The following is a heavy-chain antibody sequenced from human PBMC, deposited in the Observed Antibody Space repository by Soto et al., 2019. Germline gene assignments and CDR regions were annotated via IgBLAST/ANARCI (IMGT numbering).Heavy chain of an antibody. CDR1: GYTFISYG. D-gene: IGHD6-13*01. Sequence: QIQLVQSGAEVKKPGASVRVSCKASGYTFISYGISWVRQAPGQGLEWMGWISPYTANTNYAQKFQGRVTMTTDTTTSTAYMELRTLRSDDSAVYYCASAGYSTSWYGILSTGADDVEIDYWGQGTLVTVSS. V-gene: IGHV1-18*01. CDR2: ISPYTANT. J-gene: IGHJ4*02. CDR3: ASAGYSTSWYGILSTGADDVEIDY.